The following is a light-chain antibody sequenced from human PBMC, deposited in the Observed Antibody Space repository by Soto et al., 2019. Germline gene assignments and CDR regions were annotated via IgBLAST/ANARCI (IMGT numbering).Light chain of an antibody. Sequence: QSALTQPASVSGSPGQSITISCTGTSSDVGGYNYVSWYQQHPGKAPKLMIYEVSNRPSGVSNRFSGSKSGNTAYLTISVLQAEDEADYYCSSYTSSSPVVFGGGTKVTGL. CDR1: SSDVGGYNY. CDR2: EVS. CDR3: SSYTSSSPVV. J-gene: IGLJ2*01. V-gene: IGLV2-14*01.